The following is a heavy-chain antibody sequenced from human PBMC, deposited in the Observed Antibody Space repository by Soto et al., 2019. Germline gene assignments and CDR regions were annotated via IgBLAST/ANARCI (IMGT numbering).Heavy chain of an antibody. CDR3: VSWDDIVVSND. CDR1: GFIFSANW. CDR2: INQHESQT. V-gene: IGHV3-7*01. J-gene: IGHJ4*02. Sequence: IQVVESGGGLVQPGGSLRLSCAASGFIFSANWMSWLRQAPGKGLEWVAHINQHESQTLYVDSVKGRFTISRDNAKSSLYLQMNSLRVDDTAVYYCVSWDDIVVSNDWGQGSLVTVSS. D-gene: IGHD5-12*01.